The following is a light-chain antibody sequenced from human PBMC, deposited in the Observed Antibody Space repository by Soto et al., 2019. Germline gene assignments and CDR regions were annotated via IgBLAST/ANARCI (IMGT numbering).Light chain of an antibody. CDR1: KNDIGVYDF. V-gene: IGLV2-14*01. CDR2: EVV. J-gene: IGLJ2*01. Sequence: QSALTQPPSASGSPGQSVTISCTGTKNDIGVYDFVSWYQHHPGKAPRLIIYEVVQRPSGVSNRFSGSKSGNTASLTISGLQTEDEADYYCSSFSTTTTRVVFGGGTKLTVL. CDR3: SSFSTTTTRVV.